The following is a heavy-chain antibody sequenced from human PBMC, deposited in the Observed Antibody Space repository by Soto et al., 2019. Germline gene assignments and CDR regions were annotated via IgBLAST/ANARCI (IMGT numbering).Heavy chain of an antibody. Sequence: ASVKVSCKASGYTFTSYGISWVRQAPGQGLEWMGWISAYNGNTNYAQKLQGRVTMTTDTSTSTAYMELRSLRSDDTAVYYCARDLGGSSSWYASYYYYYGMDVWGQGTTVTVSS. D-gene: IGHD6-13*01. CDR1: GYTFTSYG. CDR2: ISAYNGNT. CDR3: ARDLGGSSSWYASYYYYYGMDV. V-gene: IGHV1-18*01. J-gene: IGHJ6*02.